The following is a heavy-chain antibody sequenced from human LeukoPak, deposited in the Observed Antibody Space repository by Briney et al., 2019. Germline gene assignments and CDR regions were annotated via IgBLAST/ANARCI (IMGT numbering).Heavy chain of an antibody. D-gene: IGHD5-12*01. J-gene: IGHJ4*02. CDR2: MNPNSSNT. Sequence: ASVKVSCKASGYTFTSYEIQWLRQATGQGPEWMGWMNPNSSNTGSAQNFQGRVTMTRDTSISTAYMELSSLRSEDTAVYYCARGGDSIRVFFGYENWGQGTLVTVSS. CDR3: ARGGDSIRVFFGYEN. CDR1: GYTFTSYE. V-gene: IGHV1-8*01.